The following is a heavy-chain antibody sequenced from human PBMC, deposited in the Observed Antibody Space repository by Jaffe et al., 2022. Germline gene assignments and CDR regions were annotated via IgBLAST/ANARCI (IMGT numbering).Heavy chain of an antibody. Sequence: EVQLVQSGAEVRKPGESLRISCKGSGYIFTTYWIGWVRQTPGKGLEWMGIIYPGDSDSRYSPSFQGQVTISVDKSISTAYLQWTSLQASDTAIYYCVRPEAFDEGYVVFHSWGQGTLVTVSS. CDR1: GYIFTTYW. CDR2: IYPGDSDS. CDR3: VRPEAFDEGYVVFHS. V-gene: IGHV5-51*03. D-gene: IGHD3-16*01. J-gene: IGHJ4*02.